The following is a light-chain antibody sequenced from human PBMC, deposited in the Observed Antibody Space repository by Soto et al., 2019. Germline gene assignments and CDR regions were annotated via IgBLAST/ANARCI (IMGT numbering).Light chain of an antibody. Sequence: QSVLTPPCSVSASPGQTVTISCTGTSSDVGRYDYVSWYQQHPGKAPKLIVYEVTERPSGVPDRFSGSKSGNTASLTISGLQAEDEADYSCCSFAGSYSYVFGTGPKVTVL. CDR1: SSDVGRYDY. CDR2: EVT. V-gene: IGLV2-11*01. J-gene: IGLJ1*01. CDR3: CSFAGSYSYV.